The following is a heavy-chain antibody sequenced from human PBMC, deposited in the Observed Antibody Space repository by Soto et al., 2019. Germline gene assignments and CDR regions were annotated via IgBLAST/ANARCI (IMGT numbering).Heavy chain of an antibody. CDR3: ARESPQRAYCSGGSCYSPRARGWFDP. Sequence: SETLSLTCTVSGGSISSGVYYWSWIRHHPGKGLEWIGYIYYSGSTYYNPSLKSRVTISVDTSKNQFSLKLSSVTAADTAVYYCARESPQRAYCSGGSCYSPRARGWFDPWGQGTLVTVSS. CDR1: GGSISSGVYY. V-gene: IGHV4-31*03. J-gene: IGHJ5*02. D-gene: IGHD2-15*01. CDR2: IYYSGST.